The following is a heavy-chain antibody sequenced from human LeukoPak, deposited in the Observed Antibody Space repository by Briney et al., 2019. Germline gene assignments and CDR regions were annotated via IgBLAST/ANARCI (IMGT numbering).Heavy chain of an antibody. Sequence: SETLSLTCTVSGGSIRSYYWSWIRQPPGKGLEWIGYIYYSGSTNYNPSLKSRVTISVDTSKNQFSLKLSSVTAADTAVYYCARAHPAAGQDYWGQGTLVTVSS. CDR2: IYYSGST. D-gene: IGHD6-25*01. CDR3: ARAHPAAGQDY. V-gene: IGHV4-59*01. CDR1: GGSIRSYY. J-gene: IGHJ4*02.